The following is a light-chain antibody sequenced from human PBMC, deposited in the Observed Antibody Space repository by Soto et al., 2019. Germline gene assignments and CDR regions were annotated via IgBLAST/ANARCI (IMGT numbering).Light chain of an antibody. J-gene: IGKJ4*02. CDR2: DTS. Sequence: EIVLTQSPATLSLSPGERATLSCRASQSISNYLAWYQQKPGQAPRLLIYDTSSRATGIPARFSGSGSETDFPLTISSLAPEYFAIYYCQQRSTWPLTFGGGTRVEIK. V-gene: IGKV3-11*01. CDR3: QQRSTWPLT. CDR1: QSISNY.